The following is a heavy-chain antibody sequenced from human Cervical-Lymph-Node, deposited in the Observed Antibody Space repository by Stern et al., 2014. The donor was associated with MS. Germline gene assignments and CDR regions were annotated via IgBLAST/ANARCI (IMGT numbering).Heavy chain of an antibody. CDR1: GGSISSYY. V-gene: IGHV4-59*01. Sequence: QLQLQESGPGLVKPSETLSLTCTVSGGSISSYYWSCIRQPPGKGLEWIGYIYYSGSTNYNPSLKSRVTISVDTSKNQFSLKLSSVAAADTAVYYCGREGGVVAPRYYYYGMDVWGQGTTVTVSS. D-gene: IGHD2-15*01. J-gene: IGHJ6*02. CDR3: GREGGVVAPRYYYYGMDV. CDR2: IYYSGST.